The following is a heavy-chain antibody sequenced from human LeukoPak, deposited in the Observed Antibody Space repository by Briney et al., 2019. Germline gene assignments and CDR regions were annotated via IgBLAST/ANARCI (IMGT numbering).Heavy chain of an antibody. CDR2: IYHSGST. J-gene: IGHJ4*02. CDR1: GGSISSSNW. V-gene: IGHV4-4*02. D-gene: IGHD3-10*01. CDR3: ASPSYGSGSYLDY. Sequence: ETLSLTCAVSGGSISSSNWWSWVRQPPGEGLEWIGEIYHSGSTNYNPSLKSRVTISVDKSKNQFSLKLSSVTAADTAVYYCASPSYGSGSYLDYWGQGTLVTVSS.